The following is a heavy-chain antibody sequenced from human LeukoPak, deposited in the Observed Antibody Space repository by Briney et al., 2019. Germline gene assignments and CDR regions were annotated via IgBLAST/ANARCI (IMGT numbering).Heavy chain of an antibody. Sequence: GGSLRLSCAASGFTFSSYALSWVRQAPGKGLEWVSTITGSGSKTYYADSVTGRFTISRDDSKNTLFLQMNSLRAEDTAVYYCAEDRLLTRQDLLDYWGQGTLVTVSS. CDR2: ITGSGSKT. V-gene: IGHV3-23*01. D-gene: IGHD3-16*01. J-gene: IGHJ4*02. CDR3: AEDRLLTRQDLLDY. CDR1: GFTFSSYA.